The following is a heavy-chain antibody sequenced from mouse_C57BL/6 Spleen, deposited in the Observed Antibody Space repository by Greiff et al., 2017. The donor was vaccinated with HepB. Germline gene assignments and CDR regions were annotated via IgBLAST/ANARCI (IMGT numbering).Heavy chain of an antibody. V-gene: IGHV5-6*01. J-gene: IGHJ2*01. CDR1: GFTFSSYG. CDR3: ARHGYYEGFDY. Sequence: EVQGVESGGDLVKPGGSLKLSCAASGFTFSSYGMSWVRQTPDKRLEWVATISSGGSYTYYPDSVKGRFTISRDNAKNTLYLQMSSLKSEDTAMYYCARHGYYEGFDYWGQGTTLTVSS. D-gene: IGHD2-3*01. CDR2: ISSGGSYT.